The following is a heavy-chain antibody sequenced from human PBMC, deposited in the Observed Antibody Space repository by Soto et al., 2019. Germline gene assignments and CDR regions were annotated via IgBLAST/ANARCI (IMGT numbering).Heavy chain of an antibody. J-gene: IGHJ3*02. CDR1: GYSFTSYW. Sequence: PWESRKISCNVSGYSFTSYWIGWVLQMPGKGLEWMGIIYPGDSDTRYSPSFQGQVTISADKSISTAYLQWSSLKASDTAMYYCARAPGPGAFDIWGQGTVVTVSS. V-gene: IGHV5-51*01. CDR2: IYPGDSDT. CDR3: ARAPGPGAFDI.